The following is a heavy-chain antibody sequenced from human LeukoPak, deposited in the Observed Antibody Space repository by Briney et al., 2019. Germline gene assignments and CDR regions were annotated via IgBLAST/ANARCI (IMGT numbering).Heavy chain of an antibody. CDR2: INSDGSST. Sequence: GGSLRLSCAASGLTFSSYWMHWVRQAPGKGLVWVSRINSDGSSTSYADSVRGRFTISGDNAKNTLYLQMNSLRGDDTAVYYCARVREGIVMGYGMDVWGQGTTVTVSS. V-gene: IGHV3-74*01. CDR3: ARVREGIVMGYGMDV. CDR1: GLTFSSYW. J-gene: IGHJ6*02. D-gene: IGHD2-21*01.